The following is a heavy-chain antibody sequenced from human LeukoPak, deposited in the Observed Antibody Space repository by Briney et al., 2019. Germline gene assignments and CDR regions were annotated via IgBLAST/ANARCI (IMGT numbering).Heavy chain of an antibody. CDR3: ARAVAVAGGFDY. CDR2: IYYSGST. Sequence: SETLSLTCTVSGGSISSYYWSWIRQPPGKGLEWIGYIYYSGSTNCNPSLKSRVTISVDTSKNQFSLKLSSVTAADTAVYYCARAVAVAGGFDYWGQGTLVTVSS. CDR1: GGSISSYY. D-gene: IGHD6-19*01. V-gene: IGHV4-59*01. J-gene: IGHJ4*02.